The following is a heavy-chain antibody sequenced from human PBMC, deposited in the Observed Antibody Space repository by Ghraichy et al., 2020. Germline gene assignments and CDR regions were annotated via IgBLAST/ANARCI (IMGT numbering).Heavy chain of an antibody. CDR1: GGSISSYY. CDR3: ARGSGYYNYYYMDV. D-gene: IGHD2-15*01. Sequence: SETLSLACTVSGGSISSYYWSWIRQPPGKGLEWIGYIYYSGSTNYNPSLKSRVTISVDTSKNQFSLKLSSVTAADTAVYYCARGSGYYNYYYMDVWGKGTTVTVSS. J-gene: IGHJ6*03. CDR2: IYYSGST. V-gene: IGHV4-59*01.